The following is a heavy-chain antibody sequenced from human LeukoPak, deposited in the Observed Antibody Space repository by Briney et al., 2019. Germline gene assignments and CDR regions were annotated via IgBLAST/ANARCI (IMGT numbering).Heavy chain of an antibody. CDR2: IKQDGSEK. CDR3: ATSYDMGWLIGY. D-gene: IGHD3/OR15-3a*01. V-gene: IGHV3-7*03. J-gene: IGHJ4*02. CDR1: GFTFGDTW. Sequence: GGSLRLSCAASGFTFGDTWMNWVRQVPGQGLEWVANIKQDGSEKFYVASVKGRFTISRDNGKSSLCLQMNSLRAEDTALYYCATSYDMGWLIGYWGQGTLVTVSS.